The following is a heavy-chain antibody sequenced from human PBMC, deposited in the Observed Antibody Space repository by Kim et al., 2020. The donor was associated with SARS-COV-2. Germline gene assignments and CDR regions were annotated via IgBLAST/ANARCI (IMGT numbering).Heavy chain of an antibody. J-gene: IGHJ1*01. CDR3: ARDPALGY. D-gene: IGHD3-16*02. CDR2: IFYSGTT. CDR1: GGSINLFY. V-gene: IGHV4-59*13. Sequence: SETLSLTCTVSGGSINLFYWSWIRQSPGKGLEWIGHIFYSGTTTYYPSLESRVTMSVDTSKNQFSLRLSSVTAADTAIYYCARDPALGYWGQGTLVIVSS.